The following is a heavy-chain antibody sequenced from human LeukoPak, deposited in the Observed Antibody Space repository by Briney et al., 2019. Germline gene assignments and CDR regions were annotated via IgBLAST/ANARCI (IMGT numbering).Heavy chain of an antibody. CDR3: AKPISGGLAVTADWFDP. CDR1: GGSFSDYS. J-gene: IGHJ5*01. CDR2: INHRGGT. Sequence: SETLSLTCAVFGGSFSDYSWTWIRQTPGKGLEWIGEINHRGGTNYNPSLKSRLTISVDTSKNQFSLNLTSVTAADTAVYYCAKPISGGLAVTADWFDPWGQGTLVVVSS. V-gene: IGHV4-34*01. D-gene: IGHD6-19*01.